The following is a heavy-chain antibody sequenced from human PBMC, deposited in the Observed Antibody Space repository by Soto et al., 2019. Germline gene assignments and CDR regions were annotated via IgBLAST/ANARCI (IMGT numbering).Heavy chain of an antibody. CDR2: IYYSGST. J-gene: IGHJ6*02. CDR3: APLSVSLSGPYGIHV. Sequence: PSETLSLTCTVSGGSISSGDYYWSWIRQPPGKGLEWIGYIYYSGSTYYNPSLKSRVTISVDTSKNQFSVRLNSVTASDTAVYYCAPLSVSLSGPYGIHVWGQGTTVTVSS. D-gene: IGHD2-15*01. V-gene: IGHV4-30-4*01. CDR1: GGSISSGDYY.